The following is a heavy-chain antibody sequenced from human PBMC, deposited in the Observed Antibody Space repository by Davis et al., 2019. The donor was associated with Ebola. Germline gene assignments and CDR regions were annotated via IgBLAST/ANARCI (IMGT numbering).Heavy chain of an antibody. CDR3: ARGLGYSYGFY. V-gene: IGHV3-21*01. CDR1: GFTFSSYS. Sequence: GESLKISCAASGFTFSSYSMNWVRQAPGKGLEWVSSISSSSSYIYYADSVKGRFTISRDNAKNSLYLQMNSLRAEDTAVYYCARGLGYSYGFYWGQGTLVTVSS. D-gene: IGHD5-18*01. J-gene: IGHJ4*02. CDR2: ISSSSSYI.